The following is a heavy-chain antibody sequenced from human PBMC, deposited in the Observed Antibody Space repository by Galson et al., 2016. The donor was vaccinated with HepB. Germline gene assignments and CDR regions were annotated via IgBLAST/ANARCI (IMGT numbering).Heavy chain of an antibody. D-gene: IGHD2-8*01. V-gene: IGHV1-69*06. J-gene: IGHJ3*02. CDR1: GGTFNRYV. CDR2: ITPIFGTT. CDR3: AIPMVPYDGRDDGFEI. Sequence: SVKVSCKASGGTFNRYVVSWLRQAPGQGPEWMGGITPIFGTTNYAQKFRDRVSLSVDKSTNTVYMQLSSLRFDDTAVYYCAIPMVPYDGRDDGFEIWGPGTMITVSS.